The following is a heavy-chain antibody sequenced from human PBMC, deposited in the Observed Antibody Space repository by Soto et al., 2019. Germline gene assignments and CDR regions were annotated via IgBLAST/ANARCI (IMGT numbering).Heavy chain of an antibody. Sequence: QVQLVESGGGVVQPGKSLRLSCAASGIAFSGCGMFWVRQTPSKGLEWVAAISSDGSQKYYADSVKGRFTISRDNSKNTLYVPMNGLTTEDTDVYYCAKNIVRGHWYFDLWGRGTLVTVSS. CDR2: ISSDGSQK. V-gene: IGHV3-30*18. D-gene: IGHD3-10*01. J-gene: IGHJ2*01. CDR1: GIAFSGCG. CDR3: AKNIVRGHWYFDL.